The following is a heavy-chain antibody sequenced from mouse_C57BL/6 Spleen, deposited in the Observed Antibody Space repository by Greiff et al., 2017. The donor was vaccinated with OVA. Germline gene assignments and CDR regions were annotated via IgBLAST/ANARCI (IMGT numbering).Heavy chain of an antibody. V-gene: IGHV1-76*01. D-gene: IGHD2-4*01. J-gene: IGHJ1*03. CDR2: IYPGSGNT. Sequence: VQLQQSGAELVRPGASVKLSCKASGYTFTDYYINWVKQRPGQGLEWIARIYPGSGNTYYNEKFKGKATLTAEKSSSTAYMQLSSLTSKDSAVYFCARDYDYDGWYFDVWGTGTTVTVSS. CDR1: GYTFTDYY. CDR3: ARDYDYDGWYFDV.